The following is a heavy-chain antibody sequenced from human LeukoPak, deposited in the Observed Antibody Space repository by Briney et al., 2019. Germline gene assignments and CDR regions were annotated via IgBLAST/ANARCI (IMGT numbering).Heavy chain of an antibody. J-gene: IGHJ6*03. CDR2: LSGSGGGS. Sequence: PGGSLRLSCAASGFTFSNYAMNWVRQAPGKGLEWVSALSGSGGGSYYADSVKGRFTISRDNAKNTLYLQMHDLRSEDTAVYYCAKPPSGREFYYYTDVGGKGTAVSVPS. V-gene: IGHV3-23*01. CDR1: GFTFSNYA. D-gene: IGHD1-26*01. CDR3: AKPPSGREFYYYTDV.